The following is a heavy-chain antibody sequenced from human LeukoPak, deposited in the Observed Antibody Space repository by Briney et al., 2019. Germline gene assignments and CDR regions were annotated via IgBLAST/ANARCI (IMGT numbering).Heavy chain of an antibody. V-gene: IGHV5-51*01. Sequence: KPGESLKISCKGSGYSFTSYWIGWVRQMPGKGLEWMGIIYPGDSDTRYSPSFQGQVTISADKSISTAYLQWSSLKASDTAMYYCARHGGRDGYNLVFDYWGQGTLVTVSS. J-gene: IGHJ4*02. CDR3: ARHGGRDGYNLVFDY. CDR2: IYPGDSDT. D-gene: IGHD5-24*01. CDR1: GYSFTSYW.